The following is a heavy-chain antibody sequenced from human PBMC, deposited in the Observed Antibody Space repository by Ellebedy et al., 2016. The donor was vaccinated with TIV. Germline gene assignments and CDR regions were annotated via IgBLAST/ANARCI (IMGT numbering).Heavy chain of an antibody. J-gene: IGHJ6*02. CDR3: ARAPFTIFGVATYYYYYGLDV. Sequence: GESLKISCAASGFTFSSYAMHWVRQAPGKGLEWVAVISYDGSNKYYADSVKGRFTISRDNSKNTLYLQMNSLRAEDTAVYYRARAPFTIFGVATYYYYYGLDVWGQGTTVTVSS. V-gene: IGHV3-30-3*01. CDR2: ISYDGSNK. D-gene: IGHD3-3*01. CDR1: GFTFSSYA.